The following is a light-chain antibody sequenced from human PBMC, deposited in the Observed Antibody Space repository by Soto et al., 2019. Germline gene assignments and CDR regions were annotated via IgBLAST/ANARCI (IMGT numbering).Light chain of an antibody. Sequence: QTVVTQEPSSSVSPGGTVTLTCGLSSGSVSKSHYPTWYQQTPGQAPRTLIYNTNTHSSGVPDRFSGSILGNKAALTITGAQADESAYYCVLYMGSGISVFGGGTKLTVL. J-gene: IGLJ3*02. CDR1: SGSVSKSHY. CDR3: VLYMGSGISV. V-gene: IGLV8-61*01. CDR2: NTN.